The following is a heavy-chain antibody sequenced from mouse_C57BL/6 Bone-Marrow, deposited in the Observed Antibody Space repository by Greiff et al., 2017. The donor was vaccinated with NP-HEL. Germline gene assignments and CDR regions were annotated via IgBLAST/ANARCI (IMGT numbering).Heavy chain of an antibody. CDR2: IWSDGST. CDR3: ARGPYDGYYPFYYAMDY. D-gene: IGHD2-3*01. Sequence: QVQLKESGPGLVAPSQSLSITCTVSGFSLTSYGVHWVRQPPGKGLEWLVVIWSDGSTTYNSALKSRLSISKDNSKSQVFLKMNSLQTDDTAMYYCARGPYDGYYPFYYAMDYWGQGTSVTVSS. CDR1: GFSLTSYG. J-gene: IGHJ4*01. V-gene: IGHV2-6*03.